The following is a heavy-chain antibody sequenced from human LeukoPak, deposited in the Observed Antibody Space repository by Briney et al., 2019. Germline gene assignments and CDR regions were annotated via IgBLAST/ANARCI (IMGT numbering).Heavy chain of an antibody. CDR3: AKDGRDIQNYYYLLVV. Sequence: GGSLRLSCAASGFTFSSYSMNWVRQAPGKGLEWVSSISSSSSYIYYADSVKGRFTISRDNSKNTLYLQMNSLRAEDTAVYYCAKDGRDIQNYYYLLVVGGKGTSVPVPS. V-gene: IGHV3-21*04. J-gene: IGHJ6*03. D-gene: IGHD5-12*01. CDR1: GFTFSSYS. CDR2: ISSSSSYI.